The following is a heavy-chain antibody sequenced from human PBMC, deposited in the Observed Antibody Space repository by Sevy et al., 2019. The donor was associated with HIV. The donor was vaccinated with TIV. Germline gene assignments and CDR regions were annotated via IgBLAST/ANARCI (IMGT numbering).Heavy chain of an antibody. D-gene: IGHD5-12*01. CDR2: IKQDESEK. V-gene: IGHV3-7*01. Sequence: GGSLRLSCAVSGFTFTDYWMSWVRQTPGKGLEWVATIKQDESEKYYVDSVKGRFAISRDNGRNSVSLQMNGLRAEDTALYYCAREVGGYNWRPYYFDSWGQGTLVTVSS. J-gene: IGHJ4*02. CDR1: GFTFTDYW. CDR3: AREVGGYNWRPYYFDS.